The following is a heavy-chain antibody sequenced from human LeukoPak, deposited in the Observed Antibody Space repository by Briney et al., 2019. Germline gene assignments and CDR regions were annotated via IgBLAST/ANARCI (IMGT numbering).Heavy chain of an antibody. CDR3: ARGPNYYDSSGSKYYFDY. D-gene: IGHD3-22*01. CDR1: GFTFSSYS. J-gene: IGHJ4*02. V-gene: IGHV3-21*01. CDR2: ISSSSSYI. Sequence: GGSLRLSCAASGFTFSSYSMNWVRQAPGKGLEWVSSISSSSSYIYYADSVKGRFTISRDNAKNSLYLQMNSLRAEDTAVYYCARGPNYYDSSGSKYYFDYWGQGTLVTVSS.